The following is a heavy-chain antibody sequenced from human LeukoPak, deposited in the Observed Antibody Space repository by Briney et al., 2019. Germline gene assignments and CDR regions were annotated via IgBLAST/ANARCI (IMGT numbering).Heavy chain of an antibody. J-gene: IGHJ3*02. Sequence: GGSLRLSCAASGFTFNTYWMSWVRQAPGKGLEWVANINQHGGDKNYLDSVKGRFTISRDNAQNSLYLQMNSLRAEDTAVYYCASVPLRGDAFDIWGQGTIVTVSS. D-gene: IGHD3-16*01. CDR3: ASVPLRGDAFDI. CDR2: INQHGGDK. V-gene: IGHV3-7*01. CDR1: GFTFNTYW.